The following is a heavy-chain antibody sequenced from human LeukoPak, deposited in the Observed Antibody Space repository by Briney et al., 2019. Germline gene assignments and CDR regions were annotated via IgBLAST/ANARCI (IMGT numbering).Heavy chain of an antibody. V-gene: IGHV3-66*01. CDR2: TGGST. J-gene: IGHJ6*03. D-gene: IGHD3-10*01. Sequence: GGSLRLSCAASGFTVSSNYMSWVRQAPGKGLEWVSGTGGSTGYADSVKGRFTISRDNAKNSLYLQMNSLRAEDTAVYYCARDRSSDMDVWGKGTTVTVSS. CDR3: ARDRSSDMDV. CDR1: GFTVSSNY.